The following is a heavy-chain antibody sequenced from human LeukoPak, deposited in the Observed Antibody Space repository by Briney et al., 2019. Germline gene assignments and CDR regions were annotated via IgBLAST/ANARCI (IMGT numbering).Heavy chain of an antibody. CDR2: IYPGDSDT. J-gene: IGHJ6*02. D-gene: IGHD2-15*01. Sequence: LGESLKISCKGSGYSFTSYWIGWVRQMPGKGLEWMGIIYPGDSDTRYSPSFQGQVTISADKSISTAYLQWSSLKASDTAMYYCARLPLYCSGGSCYSTNYYYGMDVWGQGTTVTVSS. V-gene: IGHV5-51*01. CDR3: ARLPLYCSGGSCYSTNYYYGMDV. CDR1: GYSFTSYW.